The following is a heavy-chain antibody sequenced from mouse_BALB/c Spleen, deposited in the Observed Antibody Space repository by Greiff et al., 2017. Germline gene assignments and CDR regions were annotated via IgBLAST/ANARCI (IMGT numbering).Heavy chain of an antibody. D-gene: IGHD1-1*01. V-gene: IGHV5-4*02. CDR1: GFTFSDYY. CDR3: ARDDYGYRYFDV. CDR2: ISDGGSYT. J-gene: IGHJ1*01. Sequence: EVKLVESGGGLVKPGGSLKLSCAASGFTFSDYYMYWVRQTPEKRLEWVATISDGGSYTYYPDSVKGRFTISRDNAKNNLYLQMSSLKSEDTAMYYCARDDYGYRYFDVWGAGTTGTVSS.